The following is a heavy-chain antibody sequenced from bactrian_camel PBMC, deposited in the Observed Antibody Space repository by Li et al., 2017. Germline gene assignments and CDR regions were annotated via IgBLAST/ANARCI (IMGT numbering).Heavy chain of an antibody. V-gene: IGHV3S25*01. CDR1: GNTGSRDL. Sequence: SGNTGSRDLMAWFRQAPGKEREAVAGIYTGTGNTVYAASVRGRFTISQDNPKSTAYLQMDSLKPEDTAMYYCAARGHDGGSWYRETAFRAWGQGTQVTVS. D-gene: IGHD6*01. CDR3: AARGHDGGSWYRETAFRA. J-gene: IGHJ6*01. CDR2: IYTGTGNT.